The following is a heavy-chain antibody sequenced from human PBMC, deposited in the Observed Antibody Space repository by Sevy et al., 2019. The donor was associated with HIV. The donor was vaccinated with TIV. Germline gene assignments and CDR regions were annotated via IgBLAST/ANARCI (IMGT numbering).Heavy chain of an antibody. D-gene: IGHD2-8*01. V-gene: IGHV3-23*01. J-gene: IGHJ4*02. CDR1: GFTFTRYT. CDR3: AREGCTKPHDY. Sequence: GGSLRLSCMTSGFTFTRYTMTWVRQAPGNGLEWVSTFCFGDGKMYYADSVKGRFTFSRDISKNTVYLQMNSLRADDTAVYYCAREGCTKPHDYWGQGTLVTVSS. CDR2: FCFGDGKM.